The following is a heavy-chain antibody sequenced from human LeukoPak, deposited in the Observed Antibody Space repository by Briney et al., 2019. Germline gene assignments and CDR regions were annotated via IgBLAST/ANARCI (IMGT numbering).Heavy chain of an antibody. CDR1: RFTFSSYS. CDR3: ARAKEYCSGDRCYSTATFDS. J-gene: IGHJ4*02. D-gene: IGHD2-15*01. V-gene: IGHV3-21*05. CDR2: INNGSKYI. Sequence: PGGSLRLSCAASRFTFSSYSMNWVRQAPGTGLEWVAYINNGSKYIYYADTVQGRFTISRDNAEKSLDLQMSSLRVDDTAVYYCARAKEYCSGDRCYSTATFDSWGQGTLVTVSS.